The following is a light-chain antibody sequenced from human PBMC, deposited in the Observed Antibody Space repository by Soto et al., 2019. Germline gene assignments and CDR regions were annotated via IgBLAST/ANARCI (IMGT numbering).Light chain of an antibody. CDR1: QSISSSY. CDR2: GGS. CDR3: QQYGSSPYT. Sequence: EIVLTQSPGTLSLSPGERATLSCRASQSISSSYLAWYQHEPGQGPRLVIYGGSSRATGIPDRFSGSESGTDFTLTIARLEPEDFAVYYCQQYGSSPYTFGQGTKLDIK. V-gene: IGKV3-20*01. J-gene: IGKJ2*01.